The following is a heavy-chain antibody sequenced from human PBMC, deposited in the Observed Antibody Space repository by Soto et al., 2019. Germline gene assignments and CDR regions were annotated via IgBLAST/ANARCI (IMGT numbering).Heavy chain of an antibody. D-gene: IGHD1-1*01. V-gene: IGHV1-18*01. CDR2: ISGYDGNT. J-gene: IGHJ4*02. CDR1: GYTFTRYD. CDR3: ARGSNDIDD. Sequence: ASVKVSCKASGYTFTRYDISWVRQAPGQGLEWMGWISGYDGNTNYAQKLQGRVTMTTDKSTGTAYMELRSLRSDDTAVYYCARGSNDIDDWGQGTLVTVSS.